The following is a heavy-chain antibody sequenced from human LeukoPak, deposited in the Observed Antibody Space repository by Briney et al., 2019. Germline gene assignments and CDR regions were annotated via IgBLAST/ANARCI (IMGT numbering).Heavy chain of an antibody. CDR3: AREIYGRFDY. Sequence: ASVKVSCKASGGTFSSYAISWVRQAPGQGLEWMGRIIPILGIANYAQKFQGRVTITADKSTSTAYMELSSLRSDDTAIYYCAREIYGRFDYWGQGTLVTVSS. CDR2: IIPILGIA. CDR1: GGTFSSYA. D-gene: IGHD4-17*01. V-gene: IGHV1-69*04. J-gene: IGHJ4*02.